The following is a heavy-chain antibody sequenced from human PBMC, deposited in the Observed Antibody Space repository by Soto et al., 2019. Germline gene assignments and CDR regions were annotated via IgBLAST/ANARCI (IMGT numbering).Heavy chain of an antibody. Sequence: ESGGGVVQPGGSLRLSCVASGFNFKKFAMAWVRQAPGEGLEWVSGIRCCCGSTSYADSVKGRFSIARDDSKNTLSLQMNSLRVEDTAQYYCAKADGEQWLVPHLDNWGQGTLVTVS. V-gene: IGHV3-23*01. CDR3: AKADGEQWLVPHLDN. J-gene: IGHJ4*02. CDR2: IRCCCGST. CDR1: GFNFKKFA. D-gene: IGHD6-19*01.